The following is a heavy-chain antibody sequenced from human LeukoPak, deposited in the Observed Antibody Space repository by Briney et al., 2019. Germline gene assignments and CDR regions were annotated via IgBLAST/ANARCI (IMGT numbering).Heavy chain of an antibody. CDR1: GGSISSSSYY. J-gene: IGHJ6*03. CDR2: IYYSGST. Sequence: PSETLSLTCTVSGGSISSSSYYWGWIRQPPGKGLEWIGYIYYSGSTNYNPSLKSRVTISVDTSKNQFSLKLSSVTAADTAVYYCARDNYYGSGSYYNGGYYYYYMDVWGKGTTVTISS. CDR3: ARDNYYGSGSYYNGGYYYYYMDV. D-gene: IGHD3-10*01. V-gene: IGHV4-61*01.